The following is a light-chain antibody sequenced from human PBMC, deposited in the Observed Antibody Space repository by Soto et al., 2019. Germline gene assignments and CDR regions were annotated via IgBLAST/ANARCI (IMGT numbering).Light chain of an antibody. V-gene: IGLV1-40*01. Sequence: QAVVTQPPSVSGAPGQRVTISCTGSSSNIGAGYDVHWYQQLPGTAPKLLIYGNSNRLSGVPDRFSGSKSGTSASLAITGLQAEDEADYYCQSYDSSLSVVVFGGGTKLTVL. CDR2: GNS. CDR3: QSYDSSLSVVV. J-gene: IGLJ2*01. CDR1: SSNIGAGYD.